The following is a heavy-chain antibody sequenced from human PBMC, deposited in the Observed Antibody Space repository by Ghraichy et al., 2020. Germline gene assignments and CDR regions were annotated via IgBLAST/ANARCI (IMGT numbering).Heavy chain of an antibody. J-gene: IGHJ4*02. CDR1: GGSISSYY. CDR2: IFSSGST. CDR3: ARERRGYSYAWDIDY. D-gene: IGHD5-18*01. Sequence: SDTLSLTCTVSGGSISSYYWSWIRQPAGKGLEWIGRIFSSGSTNYNPSLKSRVTMSVDTSTNHFSLKLSSVTAADTAVYFCARERRGYSYAWDIDYWGQGTLVIVSS. V-gene: IGHV4-4*07.